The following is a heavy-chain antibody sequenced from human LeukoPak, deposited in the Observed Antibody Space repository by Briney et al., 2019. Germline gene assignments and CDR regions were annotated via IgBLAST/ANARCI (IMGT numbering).Heavy chain of an antibody. Sequence: GGSLRLSCAASGFTFSSYSMNWVRQAPGKGLEWVSSITSSSSYIYYADSVKGRFTISRDNAKNSVYLQMNSLRAEDTGVYYCASTNVFYYGSGTDYWGQGTLVTVSS. D-gene: IGHD3-10*01. J-gene: IGHJ4*02. CDR1: GFTFSSYS. CDR3: ASTNVFYYGSGTDY. V-gene: IGHV3-21*01. CDR2: ITSSSSYI.